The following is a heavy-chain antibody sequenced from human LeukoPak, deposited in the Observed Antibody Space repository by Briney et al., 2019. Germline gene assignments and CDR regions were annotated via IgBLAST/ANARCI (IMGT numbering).Heavy chain of an antibody. J-gene: IGHJ4*02. CDR2: ISSSGGST. CDR1: GFTFNNYA. V-gene: IGHV3-23*01. CDR3: ARLRSPGYFDY. Sequence: PGGSLRLSCAASGFTFNNYAMNWVRQAPGKGLECVSSISSSGGSTFYADSVKGRFTISRDNSKNTLYLQMNSLRAEDTAVYYCARLRSPGYFDYWGQGTLVTVSS. D-gene: IGHD3-16*01.